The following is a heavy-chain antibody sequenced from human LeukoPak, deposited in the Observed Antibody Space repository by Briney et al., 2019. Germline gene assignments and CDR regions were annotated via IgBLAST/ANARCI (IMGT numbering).Heavy chain of an antibody. J-gene: IGHJ4*02. CDR2: IYYSGST. CDR1: GGSISSGGYY. D-gene: IGHD3-16*01. Sequence: SETLSLTCTVSGGSISSGGYYWSWIRQHPGKGLEWIGYIYYSGSTYYNPSLKSRVTISVDTSKNQFSLRLSSVTAADTAVYYCARVVITFGGALLVPGRHATYYFDYWGQGTLVTVSS. CDR3: ARVVITFGGALLVPGRHATYYFDY. V-gene: IGHV4-31*03.